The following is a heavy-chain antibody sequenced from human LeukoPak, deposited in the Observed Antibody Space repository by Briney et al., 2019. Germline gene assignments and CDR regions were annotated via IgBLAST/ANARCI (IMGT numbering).Heavy chain of an antibody. J-gene: IGHJ6*03. CDR3: ARRHHYYYYMDV. CDR1: GGSVSSYY. V-gene: IGHV4-4*09. Sequence: SETLSLTCTVSGGSVSSYYWSWVRQPPGKRLEWLGYIYNSGGTNYNPSLNGRVTISVDTSKNQFSLNLSSVTAADAAVYYCARRHHYYYYMDVWGKGTTVTVSS. CDR2: IYNSGGT.